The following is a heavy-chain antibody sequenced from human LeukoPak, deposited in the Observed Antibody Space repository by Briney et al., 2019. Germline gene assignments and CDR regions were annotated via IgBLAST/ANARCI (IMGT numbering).Heavy chain of an antibody. Sequence: GGSLRLSCVASGLAFSTNWMNWVRQAPGEGLEWVANIGQGGSHVNYADSVKGRFSISRDNARNSLFLQLNNLRAEDTAVYYCASSYLKHWGQGTLVTVSS. CDR3: ASSYLKH. V-gene: IGHV3-7*01. CDR2: IGQGGSHV. CDR1: GLAFSTNW. J-gene: IGHJ1*01.